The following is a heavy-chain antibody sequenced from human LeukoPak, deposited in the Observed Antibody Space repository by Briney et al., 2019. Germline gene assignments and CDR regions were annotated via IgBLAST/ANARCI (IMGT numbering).Heavy chain of an antibody. CDR1: GGSISSYY. Sequence: PSETLSLTCTVSGGSISSYYWSWIRQPPGEGLEWLGYIYYSGSTNYNPSLKSRVTISVDTSKNQFSLKLSSVTAADTAVYYCARDSVYDSSGYDAFDIWGQGTMVPVSS. CDR2: IYYSGST. J-gene: IGHJ3*02. CDR3: ARDSVYDSSGYDAFDI. V-gene: IGHV4-59*01. D-gene: IGHD3-22*01.